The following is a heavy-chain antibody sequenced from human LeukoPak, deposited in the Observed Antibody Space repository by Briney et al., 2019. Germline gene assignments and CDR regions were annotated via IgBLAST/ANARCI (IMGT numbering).Heavy chain of an antibody. Sequence: AGGSLRLSCAASGFTFSSYAMHWVRQAPGKGLEWVAVISYDGSNKYYADSVKGRFTISRDNSKNTLYLQMNSLRAEDTAVYYCARDPNAVVVPAGDFDYWGQGTLVTVPS. V-gene: IGHV3-30-3*01. CDR3: ARDPNAVVVPAGDFDY. CDR2: ISYDGSNK. J-gene: IGHJ4*02. CDR1: GFTFSSYA. D-gene: IGHD2-2*01.